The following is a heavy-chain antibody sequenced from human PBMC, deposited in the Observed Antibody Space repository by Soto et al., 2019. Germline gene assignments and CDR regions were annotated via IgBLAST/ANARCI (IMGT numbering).Heavy chain of an antibody. V-gene: IGHV3-30*18. CDR3: AKLGDAVSGYFDF. D-gene: IGHD3-3*01. Sequence: GESLKISCAASGFTFSSHAIHWVRQAPGKGLEWVADVSFDGSHKTYAVPVRGRFTISRDNSKKTVYLQMNSLRAEDTALYYCAKLGDAVSGYFDFWGQGTQVTVSS. J-gene: IGHJ5*01. CDR1: GFTFSSHA. CDR2: VSFDGSHK.